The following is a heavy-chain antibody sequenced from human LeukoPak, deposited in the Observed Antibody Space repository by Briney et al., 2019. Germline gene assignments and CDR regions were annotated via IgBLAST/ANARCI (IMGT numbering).Heavy chain of an antibody. CDR3: ARGPDYGDYFDY. CDR1: GGTFSSYA. CDR2: IIPILGTA. J-gene: IGHJ4*02. V-gene: IGHV1-69*06. D-gene: IGHD4-17*01. Sequence: ASVKVSCKASGGTFSSYAISWVRQAPGQGLEWMGGIIPILGTANYAQKFQGRVTITADKSTSTAYMELSSLRSEDTAVYYCARGPDYGDYFDYGGQGTLVTVSS.